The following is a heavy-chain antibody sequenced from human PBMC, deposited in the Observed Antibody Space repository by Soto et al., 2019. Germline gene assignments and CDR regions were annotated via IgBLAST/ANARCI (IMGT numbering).Heavy chain of an antibody. D-gene: IGHD6-6*01. CDR2: IGTAGDP. V-gene: IGHV3-13*05. J-gene: IGHJ6*02. CDR1: GFTFSSYD. Sequence: VESGGVLVQPGGSLRLSCAASGFTFSSYDMHWVRQATGKGLEWVSAIGTAGDPYYPGSVKGRFTISRENAKNSLYLQMNSLRAGDTAVYYCARGGGSSRPYYYYGMDVWGQGTKVTV. CDR3: ARGGGSSRPYYYYGMDV.